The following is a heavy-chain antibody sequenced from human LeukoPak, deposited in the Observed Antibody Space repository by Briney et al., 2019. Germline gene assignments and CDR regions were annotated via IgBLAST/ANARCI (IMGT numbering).Heavy chain of an antibody. D-gene: IGHD5-24*01. J-gene: IGHJ4*02. Sequence: PGGSLRLSCVVSEFTFRSNWMNWVRQAPGKGLEWVANIKSDGSEKYYADSVKGRFTISRDNAKNSLYPQMNSLKAEDTAVYYCASGSGWRQLYWGQGTLVTVSP. V-gene: IGHV3-7*01. CDR1: EFTFRSNW. CDR3: ASGSGWRQLY. CDR2: IKSDGSEK.